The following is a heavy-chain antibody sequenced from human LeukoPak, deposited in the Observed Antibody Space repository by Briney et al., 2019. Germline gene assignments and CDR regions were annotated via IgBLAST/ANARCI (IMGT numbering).Heavy chain of an antibody. Sequence: SETLSLTCTVSGGSISSYYWSWIRQPPGKGLEWIGYIYYSGSTNYNPSLKSRVTISVDTSKNQFSLKLSSVTAADAAVYYCARDGSTSDTYYYYYMDVWGKGTTVTVSS. V-gene: IGHV4-59*12. J-gene: IGHJ6*03. CDR3: ARDGSTSDTYYYYYMDV. CDR1: GGSISSYY. D-gene: IGHD2-2*01. CDR2: IYYSGST.